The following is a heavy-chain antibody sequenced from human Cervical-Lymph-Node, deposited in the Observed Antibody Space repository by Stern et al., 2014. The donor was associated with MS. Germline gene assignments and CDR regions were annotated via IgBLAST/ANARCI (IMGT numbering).Heavy chain of an antibody. CDR1: GFTFSNYT. CDR3: ARAAAIGVNWFDP. D-gene: IGHD2-2*01. V-gene: IGHV3-21*01. J-gene: IGHJ5*02. Sequence: QLVQSGGGLVKPGGSLRLSCATSGFTFSNYTMNWVRQAPGKVLERVSSISSGSTYLFYADSVQGRFTIFRDNAKNSLYLQMNSLRAEDTALYYCARAAAIGVNWFDPWGQGTLVTVSS. CDR2: ISSGSTYL.